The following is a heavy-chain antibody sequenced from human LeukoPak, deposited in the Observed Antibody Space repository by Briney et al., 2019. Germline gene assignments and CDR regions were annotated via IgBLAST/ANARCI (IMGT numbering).Heavy chain of an antibody. CDR2: MNPNSGYT. CDR3: ARVAGSIDY. V-gene: IGHV1-8*03. D-gene: IGHD6-19*01. J-gene: IGHJ4*02. CDR1: GYAFTTYD. Sequence: ASVKVSCKASGYAFTTYDINWVRQATGQGLEWMGWMNPNSGYTGYAQKFQGRVTITRDTSISTAYMELSSLRSEDTAVYYCARVAGSIDYWGQGTLVTVSS.